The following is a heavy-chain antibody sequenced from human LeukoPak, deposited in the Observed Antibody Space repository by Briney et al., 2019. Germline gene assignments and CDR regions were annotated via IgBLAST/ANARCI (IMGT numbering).Heavy chain of an antibody. V-gene: IGHV1-46*01. J-gene: IGHJ3*02. D-gene: IGHD6-13*01. CDR1: GYTFTSYD. CDR2: INPSGGST. Sequence: ASVKVSCKAAGYTFTSYDMHWVRQAPGQGLGWMGIINPSGGSTSYAQKFQGRVTMTTDMSTNTIYMELSSLRSEETAVYYCARGVIAAAGNTGDAFDIWGQGTMVTVSS. CDR3: ARGVIAAAGNTGDAFDI.